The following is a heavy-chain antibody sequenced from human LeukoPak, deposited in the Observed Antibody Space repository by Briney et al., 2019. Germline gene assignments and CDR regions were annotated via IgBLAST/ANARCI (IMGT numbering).Heavy chain of an antibody. CDR2: INSSSSYI. J-gene: IGHJ4*02. D-gene: IGHD3/OR15-3a*01. Sequence: GGSLRLSCAASGFTYSSYAMNWVRQAPGKGLEWVSSINSSSSYIYYADSVKGRFTISRDNAKNSQYLQMNSLRAEDTAVYYCARDPTGYYTPRPDFDYWGQGTLVTVSS. V-gene: IGHV3-21*01. CDR1: GFTYSSYA. CDR3: ARDPTGYYTPRPDFDY.